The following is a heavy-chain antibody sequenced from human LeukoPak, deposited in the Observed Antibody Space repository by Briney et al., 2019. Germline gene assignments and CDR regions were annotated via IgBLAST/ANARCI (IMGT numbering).Heavy chain of an antibody. J-gene: IGHJ4*02. V-gene: IGHV3-7*01. CDR2: IREDGGET. Sequence: GGSLRLSCVGSGFSLSGDWMTWVRQAPGTGLEWVANIREDGGETYYVDSVKGRFIISRDNAKNSLYLQMNNLRAEDTAVYFCARPVNRLFLFWGPGTLVTVSS. CDR1: GFSLSGDW. CDR3: ARPVNRLFLF. D-gene: IGHD2-21*01.